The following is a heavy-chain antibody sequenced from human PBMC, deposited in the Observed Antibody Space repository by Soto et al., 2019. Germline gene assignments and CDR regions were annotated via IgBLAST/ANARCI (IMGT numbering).Heavy chain of an antibody. CDR3: ARDMDTAMAPFDY. Sequence: PGGSLRLSCAASGFTFSSYSMNWVRQAPGKGLEWVSSISSSSYIYYADSVKGRFTISRDNAKNSLYLQMNSLRAEDTAVYYCARDMDTAMAPFDYWGQGTLVTVSS. CDR1: GFTFSSYS. D-gene: IGHD5-18*01. V-gene: IGHV3-21*01. CDR2: ISSSSYI. J-gene: IGHJ4*02.